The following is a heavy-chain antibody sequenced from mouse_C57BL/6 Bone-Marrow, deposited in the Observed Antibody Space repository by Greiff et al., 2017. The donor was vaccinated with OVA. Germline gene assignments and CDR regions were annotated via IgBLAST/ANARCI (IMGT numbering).Heavy chain of an antibody. CDR1: GFNIKNTY. V-gene: IGHV14-3*01. J-gene: IGHJ3*01. CDR2: IDPAHGNT. D-gene: IGHD2-4*01. Sequence: VQLQQSVAELVRPGASVKLSCTASGFNIKNTYMHWVKQRPDQGLEWIGRIDPAHGNTKYAPKFQGKATITADTSSNPAYLQLRSLTSEYTSIYFCSIDYAWFAYWGPGTLVTVSA. CDR3: SIDYAWFAY.